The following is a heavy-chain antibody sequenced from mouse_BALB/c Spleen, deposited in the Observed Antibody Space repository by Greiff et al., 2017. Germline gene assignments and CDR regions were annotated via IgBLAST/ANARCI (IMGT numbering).Heavy chain of an antibody. CDR3: ARRGYYYYAMDY. CDR2: ISTYYGDA. Sequence: QVQLQQSGPELVRPGVSVKISCKGSGYTFTDYAMHWVKQSHAKSLEWIGVISTYYGDASYNQKFKGKATMTVDKSSSTAYMELARLTSEDSAIYYCARRGYYYYAMDYWGQGTSVTVSS. J-gene: IGHJ4*01. CDR1: GYTFTDYA. V-gene: IGHV1-67*01.